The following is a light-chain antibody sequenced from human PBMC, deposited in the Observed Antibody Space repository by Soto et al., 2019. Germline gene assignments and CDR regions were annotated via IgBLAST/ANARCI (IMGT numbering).Light chain of an antibody. CDR1: QDISQY. CDR2: YAS. V-gene: IGKV1-27*01. J-gene: IGKJ1*01. CDR3: LKYTKDAPGT. Sequence: DIQMTQSPSSLSASVGDRVTLTCRASQDISQYLAWYQQRPGKVPKLLIYYASTLQSGVPPRFSGSGSGTEFTLTISSLQPEDVATYYCLKYTKDAPGTFGQGTKVDIK.